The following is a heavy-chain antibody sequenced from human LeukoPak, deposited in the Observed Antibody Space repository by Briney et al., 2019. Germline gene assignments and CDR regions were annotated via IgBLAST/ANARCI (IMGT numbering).Heavy chain of an antibody. J-gene: IGHJ4*01. D-gene: IGHD1-26*01. V-gene: IGHV3-30*02. CDR2: IQDEGISK. CDR1: GFAFRAHD. Sequence: GGSLRLSCLGSGFAFRAHDMHWVRQAPGKGPEWVAHIQDEGISKTYGDAVKGQFAISRDNSKNMVYLDMASLTVADTALYYCAKARDSANYYFDSWGHGTLVIVSS. CDR3: AKARDSANYYFDS.